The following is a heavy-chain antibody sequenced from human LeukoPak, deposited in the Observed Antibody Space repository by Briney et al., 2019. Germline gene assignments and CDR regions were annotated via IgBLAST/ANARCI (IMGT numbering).Heavy chain of an antibody. CDR3: ARDLRSEGAFDI. V-gene: IGHV4-59*01. Sequence: SETLSLTCTVAGGSISSYYWSWIRQPPGKGLEWIGYIYYSGSTNYNPSLKSRVTISVDTSKNQFSLKLSSVTAADTAVYYCARDLRSEGAFDIWGQGTMVTVSS. CDR2: IYYSGST. D-gene: IGHD3-3*01. CDR1: GGSISSYY. J-gene: IGHJ3*02.